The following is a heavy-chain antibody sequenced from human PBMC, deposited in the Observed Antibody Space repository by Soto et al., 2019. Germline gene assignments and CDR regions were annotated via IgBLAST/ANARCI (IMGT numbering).Heavy chain of an antibody. J-gene: IGHJ6*03. CDR1: GGSISSSTSY. Sequence: QLQLQESGPGLVKPSETVSITCTVSGGSISSSTSYWGWIRLPPGKGLEWIGSINYSGSTYYSPSLKSRVTISADTSKNQFSLKLSSVTAADTAVYYCARPVNYYYYYMDVWGKGTMVTVSS. V-gene: IGHV4-39*01. CDR3: ARPVNYYYYYMDV. CDR2: INYSGST.